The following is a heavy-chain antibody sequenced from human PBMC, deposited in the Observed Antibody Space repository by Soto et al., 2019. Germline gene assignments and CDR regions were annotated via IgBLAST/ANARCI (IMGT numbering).Heavy chain of an antibody. Sequence: SETLSLTCTVSGGSISSGDYYWSWIRQPPGKGLEWIGYIYYSGSTYYNPSLKSRVTISVDTSKNQFSLTVTSVTAADTAVYYCARQIVATETFAYWGQGTLVTVSS. CDR2: IYYSGST. V-gene: IGHV4-30-4*01. CDR3: ARQIVATETFAY. J-gene: IGHJ1*01. CDR1: GGSISSGDYY. D-gene: IGHD5-12*01.